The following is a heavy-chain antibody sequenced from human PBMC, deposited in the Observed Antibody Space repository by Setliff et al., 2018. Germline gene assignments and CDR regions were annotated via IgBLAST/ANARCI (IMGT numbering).Heavy chain of an antibody. J-gene: IGHJ4*02. CDR3: AGGRRYDYGWDFDY. CDR1: GYSISSGHY. V-gene: IGHV4-38-2*02. CDR2: ISHSGST. D-gene: IGHD4-17*01. Sequence: SETLSLTCTVSGYSISSGHYWGWIRQPPGKGLEWIGSISHSGSTYYNPSLRSRVTISXXXSKNQFSXKLTSVTAADTAVYYCAGGRRYDYGWDFDYWGQGTLVTVSS.